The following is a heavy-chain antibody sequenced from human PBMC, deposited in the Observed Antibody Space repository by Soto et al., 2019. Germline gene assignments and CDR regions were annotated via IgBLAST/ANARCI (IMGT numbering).Heavy chain of an antibody. Sequence: GGSLRLSCAASGFTFSSYSMNWVRQAPGKGLEWVSSISSSSSYIYYADSVEGRFTISRDNAKNSLYLQMNSLRAEDTAVYYCARDLGPPDSYFDYWGQGTLVTVSS. D-gene: IGHD3-3*01. V-gene: IGHV3-21*01. CDR2: ISSSSSYI. CDR3: ARDLGPPDSYFDY. CDR1: GFTFSSYS. J-gene: IGHJ4*02.